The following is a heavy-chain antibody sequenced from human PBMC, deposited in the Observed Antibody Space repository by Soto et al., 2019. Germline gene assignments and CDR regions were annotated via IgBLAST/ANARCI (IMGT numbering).Heavy chain of an antibody. CDR2: ISAYNGNT. D-gene: IGHD2-8*01. V-gene: IGHV1-18*01. J-gene: IGHJ6*02. CDR3: EINGGGEYDYYGMDV. CDR1: GYTFTSYG. Sequence: ASVKVSCKASGYTFTSYGISWVRQAPGQVLEWMGCISAYNGNTNYPQKLQGRVTMTTDTSTRTSYMELRSLRSDDTAVYYCEINGGGEYDYYGMDVWG.